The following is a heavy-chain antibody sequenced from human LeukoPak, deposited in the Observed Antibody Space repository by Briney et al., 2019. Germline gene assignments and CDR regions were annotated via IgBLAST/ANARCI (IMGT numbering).Heavy chain of an antibody. CDR3: AGAGADDYGDYGWFDP. V-gene: IGHV3-48*01. CDR1: GFTFSSYS. CDR2: ISSSSTI. J-gene: IGHJ5*02. D-gene: IGHD4-17*01. Sequence: PGGSLRLSCAASGFTFSSYSMNWVRQAPGKGLEWVSYISSSSTIYYADSVKGRFTISRDNAKNSLYLQMNSLRAEDTAVYYCAGAGADDYGDYGWFDPWGQGTLVTVSS.